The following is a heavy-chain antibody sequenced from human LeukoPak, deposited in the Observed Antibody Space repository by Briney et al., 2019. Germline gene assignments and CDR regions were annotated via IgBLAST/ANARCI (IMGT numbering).Heavy chain of an antibody. Sequence: GSLRLSCAASGFTFNNAWMSWARQAPGKGLEWIGRIFRKSDGGTTGYAAPVKGRFSISRDDSKNTLYLQMNSLETEDTAVYYCTTYIVGTTIPGEYWGQGTLVTVSS. D-gene: IGHD1-26*01. J-gene: IGHJ4*02. CDR2: IFRKSDGGTT. CDR3: TTYIVGTTIPGEY. V-gene: IGHV3-15*01. CDR1: GFTFNNAW.